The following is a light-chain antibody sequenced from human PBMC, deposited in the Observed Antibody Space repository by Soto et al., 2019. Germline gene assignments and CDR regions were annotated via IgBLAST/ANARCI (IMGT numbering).Light chain of an antibody. CDR3: QQLSAWPPWT. CDR1: QSVSNY. V-gene: IGKV3-11*01. Sequence: VFAETAAPLSISEEDRAPLACRSSQSVSNYLAWYKQKPGQAPRLLIYDASNRATGIPARFSGSGSGTDFTLTISCLEPEDFAVYYCQQLSAWPPWTFGQGTKVDIK. J-gene: IGKJ1*01. CDR2: DAS.